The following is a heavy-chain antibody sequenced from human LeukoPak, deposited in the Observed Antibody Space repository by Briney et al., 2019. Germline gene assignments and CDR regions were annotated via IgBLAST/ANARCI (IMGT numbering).Heavy chain of an antibody. CDR3: AKVSTLQSLRSGGSCYGLDP. J-gene: IGHJ5*02. Sequence: GGSLRLSCAASGFTFSSYAMSWVRQAPEKGLEWVSAISGSGGSTYYADSVKGRFTISRDNSKNTLYLQMNSLRAEDTAVYYCAKVSTLQSLRSGGSCYGLDPWGQGTLVTVSS. V-gene: IGHV3-23*01. D-gene: IGHD2-15*01. CDR2: ISGSGGST. CDR1: GFTFSSYA.